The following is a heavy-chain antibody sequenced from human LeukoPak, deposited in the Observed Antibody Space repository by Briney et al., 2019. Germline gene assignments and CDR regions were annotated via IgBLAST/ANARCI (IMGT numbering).Heavy chain of an antibody. Sequence: SVKVSCTASGGTFSSYAISWVRQAPGQGLEWIGRLNPIRGIANLAPKFQGRVTITADKSTSTAYMELSSLRSEDTAVYYCARVPKNRGYCSGGSCYDDPPAGSYGMDVWGQGTTVTVSS. CDR1: GGTFSSYA. CDR3: ARVPKNRGYCSGGSCYDDPPAGSYGMDV. J-gene: IGHJ6*02. V-gene: IGHV1-69*04. D-gene: IGHD2-15*01. CDR2: LNPIRGIA.